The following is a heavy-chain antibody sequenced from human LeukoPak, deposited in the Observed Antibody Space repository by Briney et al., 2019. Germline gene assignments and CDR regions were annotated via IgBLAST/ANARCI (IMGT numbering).Heavy chain of an antibody. Sequence: SQTLSLTCTVSGDSISSGTYYWSWIRQPAGKGLEWIGRIDASGNPNYNPSLRSRLTMSVDTSKNQFSLKLSSVTAADTAVYYCARDRVEQLVLYYFDYWGQGTLVTVSS. CDR1: GDSISSGTYY. CDR3: ARDRVEQLVLYYFDY. V-gene: IGHV4-61*02. CDR2: IDASGNP. J-gene: IGHJ4*02. D-gene: IGHD6-13*01.